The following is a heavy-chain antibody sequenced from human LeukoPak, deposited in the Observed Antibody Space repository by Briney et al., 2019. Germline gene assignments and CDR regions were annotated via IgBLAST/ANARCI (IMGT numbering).Heavy chain of an antibody. J-gene: IGHJ4*02. CDR3: AGDSPTRAFDY. V-gene: IGHV3-53*01. CDR1: GFTVSSNY. Sequence: GGSLRLSCAASGFTVSSNYMSWVRQAPGKGLEWVSVIYSGGSTYYADSVKGRFTISRDNSKNTLYLQMNSLRAEDTAVYYCAGDSPTRAFDYWGQGTLVTVSS. CDR2: IYSGGST.